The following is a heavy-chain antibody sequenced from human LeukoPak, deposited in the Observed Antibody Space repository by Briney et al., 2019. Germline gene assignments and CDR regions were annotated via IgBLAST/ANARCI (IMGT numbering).Heavy chain of an antibody. D-gene: IGHD3-10*01. V-gene: IGHV4-59*01. CDR3: ARLYYGSGNAFDY. Sequence: SETLSLTCTVSGGSISSYYWSWIRQPPGKGLGWIGYIYYSGSTNYNPSLKSRVTISADTSKNQFSLKLSSVTAADAAVYYCARLYYGSGNAFDYWGQGTLVTV. CDR1: GGSISSYY. J-gene: IGHJ4*02. CDR2: IYYSGST.